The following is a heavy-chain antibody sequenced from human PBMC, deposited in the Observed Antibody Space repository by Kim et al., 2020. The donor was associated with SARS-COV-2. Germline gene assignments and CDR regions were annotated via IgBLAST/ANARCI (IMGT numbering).Heavy chain of an antibody. D-gene: IGHD2-15*01. CDR3: AKDRAATNY. V-gene: IGHV3-23*01. J-gene: IGHJ4*02. CDR2: GST. Sequence: GSTYHADSVKSRFTTSSDNSKNTLYLQMNSLRAEDTAVYYCAKDRAATNYWGQGTLVTVSS.